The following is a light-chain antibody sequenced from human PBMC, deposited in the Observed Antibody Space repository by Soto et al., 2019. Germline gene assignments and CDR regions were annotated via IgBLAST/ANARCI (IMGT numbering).Light chain of an antibody. CDR3: SSYTSKSSLI. J-gene: IGLJ2*01. CDR2: EVR. CDR1: MRAVGAYNL. V-gene: IGLV2-14*01. Sequence: QSVLTQPASVSGSPGQSFTISCAGTMRAVGAYNLVSCYQQHPGRAPQLIIYEVRTRPSGISFRFSGSKSGNTASLTICGLQAEDEADYDCSSYTSKSSLIFGGGTKLTVL.